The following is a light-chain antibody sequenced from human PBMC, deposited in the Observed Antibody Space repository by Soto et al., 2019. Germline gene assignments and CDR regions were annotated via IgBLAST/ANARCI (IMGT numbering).Light chain of an antibody. V-gene: IGLV1-44*01. J-gene: IGLJ2*01. Sequence: QSVLTQPPPASGTPGQRVTISCSGSSSNIGSNPVHWYQQFPGTAPKVHIYSNYQRPSGVPDRFSGSRSGTSASLDISELQSEYGADYYCAAWADSQSDLLFGGGTKLTVL. CDR2: SNY. CDR1: SSNIGSNP. CDR3: AAWADSQSDLL.